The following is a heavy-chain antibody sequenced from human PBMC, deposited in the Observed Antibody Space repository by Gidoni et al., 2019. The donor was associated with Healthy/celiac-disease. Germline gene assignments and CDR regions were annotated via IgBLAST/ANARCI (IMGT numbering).Heavy chain of an antibody. CDR1: GFTFSSYA. D-gene: IGHD6-19*01. Sequence: QVQLVESGGGVVQPGRSMRLSCAASGFTFSSYAMHWVRQAPGKGLEWVAVISYDGSNKYYADAVKGRFTISRDNSKNTRYLQMNSLRAEDTAVYYCAGGAGGWSLYYFDYWGQGTLVTVSS. V-gene: IGHV3-30-3*01. CDR3: AGGAGGWSLYYFDY. CDR2: ISYDGSNK. J-gene: IGHJ4*02.